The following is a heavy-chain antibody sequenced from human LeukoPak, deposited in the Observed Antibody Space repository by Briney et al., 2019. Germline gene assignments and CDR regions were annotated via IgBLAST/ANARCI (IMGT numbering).Heavy chain of an antibody. D-gene: IGHD3-10*01. Sequence: PSETLSLTCTVSGGSISSYYWSWIRQPPGKGLEWIGYIYYSGSTNYNPSLKSRVTISVDTSKNQFSLKLSSVTAADTAVYYCARHSLRINMVRGVITDGGQGTRVTVSS. V-gene: IGHV4-59*08. CDR2: IYYSGST. CDR1: GGSISSYY. CDR3: ARHSLRINMVRGVITD. J-gene: IGHJ4*02.